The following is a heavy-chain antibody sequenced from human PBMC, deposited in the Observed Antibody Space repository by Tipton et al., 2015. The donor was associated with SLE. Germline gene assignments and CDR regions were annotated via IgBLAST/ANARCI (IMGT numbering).Heavy chain of an antibody. Sequence: LRLSCTVSGGSISDYSWSWIRQPPGKGLEWIGLFSYSGYTDYNPSLGSRVTISLDTSKSQFSLRLSAVTAADTALYYCARSASLGVVIDYWGQGTLVTVSS. CDR2: FSYSGYT. CDR1: GGSISDYS. J-gene: IGHJ4*02. CDR3: ARSASLGVVIDY. V-gene: IGHV4-59*01. D-gene: IGHD3-3*01.